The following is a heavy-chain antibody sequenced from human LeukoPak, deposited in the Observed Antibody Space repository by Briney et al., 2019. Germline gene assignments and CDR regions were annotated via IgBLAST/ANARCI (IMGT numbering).Heavy chain of an antibody. Sequence: APVKVSCKVSGYIFTELSMHWVRQARGKGLEWMGSFDPENGETLYAQEFQGRVTLTEDTSADTAYMELISLRSEDTAVYYCTRSAVVLPYYFDYWGQGTLVTVSS. CDR1: GYIFTELS. D-gene: IGHD3-22*01. CDR3: TRSAVVLPYYFDY. J-gene: IGHJ4*02. V-gene: IGHV1-24*01. CDR2: FDPENGET.